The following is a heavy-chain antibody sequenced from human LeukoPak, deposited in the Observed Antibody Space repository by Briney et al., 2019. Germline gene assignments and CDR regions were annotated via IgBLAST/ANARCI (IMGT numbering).Heavy chain of an antibody. V-gene: IGHV3-48*02. D-gene: IGHD4-17*01. CDR2: ISSSSSTI. Sequence: PGGSLRLSCAASGFTFSSYSMNWVRKAPGKVLEWVSYISSSSSTIYYADSVKGRFTISRDNAKNSLYLQMSSLRDEDTAVYYCARDRVTTVTTSYGMDVWGQGTTVTVSS. J-gene: IGHJ6*02. CDR1: GFTFSSYS. CDR3: ARDRVTTVTTSYGMDV.